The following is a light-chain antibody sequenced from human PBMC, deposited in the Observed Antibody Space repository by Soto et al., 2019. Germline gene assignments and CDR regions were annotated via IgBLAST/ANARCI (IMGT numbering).Light chain of an antibody. Sequence: EIVLTQSPATLSVSPGEIATLSCSASQSISRSLAWYQQKPGQAPRLLISDASTRATGIPARFSGSGSGTEFTLTISSLQSEDFALYYCHQYNSWPPGTFGQGAKVDIK. CDR3: HQYNSWPPGT. CDR2: DAS. CDR1: QSISRS. V-gene: IGKV3-15*01. J-gene: IGKJ2*01.